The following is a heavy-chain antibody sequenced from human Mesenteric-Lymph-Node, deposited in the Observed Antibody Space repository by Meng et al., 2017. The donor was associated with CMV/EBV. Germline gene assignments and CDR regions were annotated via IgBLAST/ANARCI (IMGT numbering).Heavy chain of an antibody. CDR2: INPSGGST. Sequence: ASVKVSCKASGYTFTAYYMNWVRQAPGQGLEWMGIINPSGGSTSYAQKFQGRVTMTRDTSTSTVYMELSSLRSEDTAVYYCARGPSRRYCSSTSCPAHHNWFDPWGQGTLVTVSS. CDR3: ARGPSRRYCSSTSCPAHHNWFDP. J-gene: IGHJ5*02. CDR1: GYTFTAYY. D-gene: IGHD2-2*01. V-gene: IGHV1-46*01.